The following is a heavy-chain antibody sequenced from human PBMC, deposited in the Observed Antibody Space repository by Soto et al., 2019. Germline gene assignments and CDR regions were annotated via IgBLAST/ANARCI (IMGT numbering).Heavy chain of an antibody. CDR1: GFTFSSYG. Sequence: GGSLRLSCAASGFTFSSYGMHWVRQAPGKGLEWVAVIWYDGSNKYYADSVKGRFTISRDNSKNTLYLQMNSLRAEDTAVYYCARDLGGDYVSYYYYGMDVWGQGTTVTVSS. J-gene: IGHJ6*02. CDR2: IWYDGSNK. D-gene: IGHD4-17*01. CDR3: ARDLGGDYVSYYYYGMDV. V-gene: IGHV3-33*01.